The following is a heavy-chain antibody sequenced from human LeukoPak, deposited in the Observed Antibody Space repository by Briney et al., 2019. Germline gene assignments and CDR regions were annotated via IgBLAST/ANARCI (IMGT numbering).Heavy chain of an antibody. CDR1: GFTFSSYS. Sequence: GGSLRLSCAASGFTFSSYSMNWVRQAPGKGLEWVSYISSSGSSIYYADSVKGRFTISRDNAKNSLYLQMNSLRAEDTAVYYCASGSGYDPFDYWGQGTLVTVSS. V-gene: IGHV3-48*04. J-gene: IGHJ4*02. CDR3: ASGSGYDPFDY. CDR2: ISSSGSSI. D-gene: IGHD5-12*01.